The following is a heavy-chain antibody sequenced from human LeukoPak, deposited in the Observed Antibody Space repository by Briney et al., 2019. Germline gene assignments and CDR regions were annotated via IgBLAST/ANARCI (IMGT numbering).Heavy chain of an antibody. V-gene: IGHV4-34*01. D-gene: IGHD1-26*01. CDR1: GGSFSGYY. Sequence: SETLSLTCAVYGGSFSGYYWSWIRQPPGKGLEWIGTIYYSGNTYYNPSLKSRVTMSVDTSKNQFSLKLSSVTAADTAVYYCARXASXSYYPFDYWGQGTLVTVSS. CDR3: ARXASXSYYPFDY. CDR2: IYYSGNT. J-gene: IGHJ4*02.